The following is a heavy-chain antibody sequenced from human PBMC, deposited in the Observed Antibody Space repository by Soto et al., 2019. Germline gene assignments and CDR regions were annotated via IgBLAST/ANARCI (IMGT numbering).Heavy chain of an antibody. V-gene: IGHV3-74*01. CDR2: IYNDGTYS. CDR1: GFIFKMCW. Sequence: GGSLRLYCAASGFIFKMCWRHWVRQSPGKGLVWISRIYNDGTYSDYADSVRGRFTISRDNVNDTLYLQMNNLRAEDSGLYYCTRGPRPISTGTGAYWGQGTQVTVSS. CDR3: TRGPRPISTGTGAY. D-gene: IGHD3-10*01. J-gene: IGHJ4*02.